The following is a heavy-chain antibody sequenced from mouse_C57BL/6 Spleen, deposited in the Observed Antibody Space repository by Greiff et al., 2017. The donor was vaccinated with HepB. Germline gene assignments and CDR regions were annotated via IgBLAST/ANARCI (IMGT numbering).Heavy chain of an antibody. Sequence: QVQLQQSGAELVKPGASVKISCKASGYAFSSYWMNWVKQRPGKGLEWIGQIYPRDGDTNYNGKFKGKATLTADKSSSTAYMQLSSLTSEDSAVYFCARSGGNYGYAMDYWGQGTSVTVSS. CDR3: ARSGGNYGYAMDY. V-gene: IGHV1-80*01. J-gene: IGHJ4*01. CDR1: GYAFSSYW. CDR2: IYPRDGDT. D-gene: IGHD2-1*01.